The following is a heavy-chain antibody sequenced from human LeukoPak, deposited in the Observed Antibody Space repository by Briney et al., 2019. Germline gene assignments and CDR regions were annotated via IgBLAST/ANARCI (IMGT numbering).Heavy chain of an antibody. V-gene: IGHV3-66*02. D-gene: IGHD5-12*01. CDR2: IYSGGST. CDR3: ARDRGSYAWDY. Sequence: GGSLRLSCAASGFTVSSNYMNWVRQAPGKGPEWVSVIYSGGSTYYADSVKGRFTISRDNSKNTLYLQMNSLRPEDTAVYYCARDRGSYAWDYWGQGTLVTVSS. CDR1: GFTVSSNY. J-gene: IGHJ4*02.